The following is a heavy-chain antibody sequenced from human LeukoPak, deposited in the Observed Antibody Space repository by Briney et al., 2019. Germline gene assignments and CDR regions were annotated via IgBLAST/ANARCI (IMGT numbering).Heavy chain of an antibody. CDR3: ARDLNWNAGQFDP. V-gene: IGHV4-4*02. J-gene: IGHJ5*02. CDR1: GGSISSSNW. D-gene: IGHD1-1*01. Sequence: SETLSLTCAVSGGSISSSNWWSWVRQPPGKGLEWIGEIYHSGSTNYNPSLKSRVTISVDTSKNQFSLKLSSVTAADTAVYYCARDLNWNAGQFDPWGQRTLVTVSS. CDR2: IYHSGST.